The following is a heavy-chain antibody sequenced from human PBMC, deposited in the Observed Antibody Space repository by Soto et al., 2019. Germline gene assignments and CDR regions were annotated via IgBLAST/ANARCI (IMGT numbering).Heavy chain of an antibody. CDR2: ISGNGGST. Sequence: PGGSLRLSCEASGFTFSSYAMNWVRQAPGKGLEWISAISGNGGSTYYADSVKGRFTISRDNSENRLYLQMSSLRAEDTAVYFCASNTYYDYWNGSLPGLDVWGQGTTVTVSS. CDR1: GFTFSSYA. D-gene: IGHD3-3*01. J-gene: IGHJ6*02. V-gene: IGHV3-23*01. CDR3: ASNTYYDYWNGSLPGLDV.